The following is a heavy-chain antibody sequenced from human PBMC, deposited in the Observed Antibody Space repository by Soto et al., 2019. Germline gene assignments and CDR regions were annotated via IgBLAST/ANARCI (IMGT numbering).Heavy chain of an antibody. D-gene: IGHD2-15*01. Sequence: QVQLVQSGAEVKKPGASVKVSCKASGYTFTSYDINWVRQATGQGLEWMGWMNPNSGNTGYAQKFQGRVTMTRNTTISTADMELSRLRAEDPPVDCCATDADSGPYAWDHGTLATVSS. CDR3: ATDADSGPYA. V-gene: IGHV1-8*01. J-gene: IGHJ5*01. CDR2: MNPNSGNT. CDR1: GYTFTSYD.